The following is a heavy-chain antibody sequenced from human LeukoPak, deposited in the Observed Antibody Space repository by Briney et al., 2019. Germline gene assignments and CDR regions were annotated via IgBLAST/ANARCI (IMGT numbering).Heavy chain of an antibody. V-gene: IGHV4-4*07. Sequence: SETLSLTCTVSGFSISTYYWSWVRQPAGKGLEWIGRIPSSGNTNYNPSLQSRVSLSIDTSQKQFSLRLTSLPAADTAVYFCARHVSKANWGQGLLAILSS. D-gene: IGHD4-11*01. CDR2: IPSSGNT. CDR3: ARHVSKAN. CDR1: GFSISTYY. J-gene: IGHJ4*02.